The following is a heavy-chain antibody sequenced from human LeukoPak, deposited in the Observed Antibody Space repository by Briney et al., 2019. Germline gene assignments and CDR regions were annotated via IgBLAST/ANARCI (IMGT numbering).Heavy chain of an antibody. Sequence: PSETLSLTCAVYGGSFSGYYWSWIRQPPGKGLEWIGEINHSGSTNYNPSLKSRVTISVDTSKNQFSLKLSSATAADTAVYYCARGGVYRNWFDPWGQGTLVTVSS. D-gene: IGHD4-11*01. J-gene: IGHJ5*02. V-gene: IGHV4-34*01. CDR1: GGSFSGYY. CDR2: INHSGST. CDR3: ARGGVYRNWFDP.